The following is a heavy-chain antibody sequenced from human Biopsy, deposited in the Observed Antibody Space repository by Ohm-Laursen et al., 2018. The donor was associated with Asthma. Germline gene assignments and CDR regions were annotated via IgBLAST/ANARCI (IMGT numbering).Heavy chain of an antibody. Sequence: SLRLSCATSGFTFDDYAMHWVRQAPGKGLEWVSGISWNSGSIGYADSVKGRFTISRDNAKNSLYLQMNSLRAEDTALYYCAKGEWELLEANFDYWGQGTLVTVSS. CDR1: GFTFDDYA. J-gene: IGHJ4*02. CDR2: ISWNSGSI. CDR3: AKGEWELLEANFDY. V-gene: IGHV3-9*01. D-gene: IGHD1-26*01.